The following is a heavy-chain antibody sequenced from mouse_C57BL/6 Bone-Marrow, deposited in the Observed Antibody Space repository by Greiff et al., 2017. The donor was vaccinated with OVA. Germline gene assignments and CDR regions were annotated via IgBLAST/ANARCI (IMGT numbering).Heavy chain of an antibody. CDR1: GYTFTDHT. J-gene: IGHJ2*01. CDR3: ARKGQLRLKDY. V-gene: IGHV1-78*01. D-gene: IGHD3-2*02. Sequence: VQLQQSDAELVKPGASVKISCKVSGYTFTDHTIHWLKQRPEQGLEWIGYIYPRDGSTKYNEKFKGKATLTADKSSSTADMQLNSRTSEDSAVYFCARKGQLRLKDYWGQGTTLTVSS. CDR2: IYPRDGST.